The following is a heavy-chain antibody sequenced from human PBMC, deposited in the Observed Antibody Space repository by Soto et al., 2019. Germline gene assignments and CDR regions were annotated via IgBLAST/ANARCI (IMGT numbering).Heavy chain of an antibody. J-gene: IGHJ6*02. CDR2: IYPGDSDT. Sequence: GESLKISCKGSGYSFTSYWIGWVRQMPGKGLEWMGIIYPGDSDTRYSPSFQGQVTISADKSISTAYLQWSSLKASDTAMYNCPRLCCSAYYYYGMGVWGQGTTVTVSS. CDR3: PRLCCSAYYYYGMGV. D-gene: IGHD2-15*01. V-gene: IGHV5-51*01. CDR1: GYSFTSYW.